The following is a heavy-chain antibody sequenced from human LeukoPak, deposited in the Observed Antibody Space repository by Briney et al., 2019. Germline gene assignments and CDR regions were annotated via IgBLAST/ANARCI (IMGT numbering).Heavy chain of an antibody. J-gene: IGHJ4*02. CDR1: GYTFTGHF. Sequence: ASVKVSCKTPGYTFTGHFIHWVRQAPGQGLEWMGWSNPNSGDTNYAQKFQGRVTMTRDTSISTAYMELSRVTSDDTAVYYCAREYSRYSGTYYDYWGQGTLVTVSS. CDR2: SNPNSGDT. CDR3: AREYSRYSGTYYDY. V-gene: IGHV1-2*02. D-gene: IGHD5-12*01.